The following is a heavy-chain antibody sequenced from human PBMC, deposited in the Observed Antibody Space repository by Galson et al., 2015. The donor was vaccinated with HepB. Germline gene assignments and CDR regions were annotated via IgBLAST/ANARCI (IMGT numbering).Heavy chain of an antibody. CDR2: ISSSSSYT. CDR3: AREVRGWQWLVRGYFDY. D-gene: IGHD6-19*01. CDR1: GFTFSDYH. J-gene: IGHJ4*02. Sequence: SLRLSCAASGFTFSDYHMSWIRQAPGKGLEWVSYISSSSSYTNYADSVKGRFTISRDNAKNSLYLQMNSLRAEDTAVYYCAREVRGWQWLVRGYFDYWGQGTLVTVSS. V-gene: IGHV3-11*06.